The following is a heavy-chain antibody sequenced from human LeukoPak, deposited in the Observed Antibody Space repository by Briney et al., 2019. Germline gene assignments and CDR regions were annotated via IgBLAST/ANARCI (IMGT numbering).Heavy chain of an antibody. CDR1: GDSVSSSRDA. Sequence: SQTLSLTCAISGDSVSSSRDAWNWIRQSPSRGLEWLGRTYYRSNHYAVSVKTRMTINVDTSKNQVSLQLSSVTPEDTAVYYCARGRNNAFDIWGQGTKVTVS. CDR2: TYYRSN. D-gene: IGHD1/OR15-1a*01. V-gene: IGHV6-1*01. J-gene: IGHJ3*02. CDR3: ARGRNNAFDI.